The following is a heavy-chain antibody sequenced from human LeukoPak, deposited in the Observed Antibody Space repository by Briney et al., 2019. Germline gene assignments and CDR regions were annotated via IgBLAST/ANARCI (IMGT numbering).Heavy chain of an antibody. J-gene: IGHJ1*01. CDR2: ISGSGGST. V-gene: IGHV3-23*01. Sequence: GGSLRLSCAASGFTFSSYAMSWVRQAPGKGLEWVSGISGSGGSTYYADSVKGRFTTSKDNSKNTLYLQMNSLRAEGTAVYYCAKDPPWDYDSSGYYYGAQYFQHWGQGTLVTVSS. CDR1: GFTFSSYA. D-gene: IGHD3-22*01. CDR3: AKDPPWDYDSSGYYYGAQYFQH.